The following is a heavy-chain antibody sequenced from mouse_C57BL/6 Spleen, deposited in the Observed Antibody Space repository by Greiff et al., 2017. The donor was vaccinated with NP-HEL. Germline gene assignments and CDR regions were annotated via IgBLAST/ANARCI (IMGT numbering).Heavy chain of an antibody. CDR2: IYPGDGDT. Sequence: QVQLQQSGAELVKPGASVKISCKASGYAFSSYWMNWVKQRPGQGLEWIGQIYPGDGDTNYNGKFKGKATLTADKSSSTAYLQLSSLTSEDSAVYFCASSIITTLAYWGQGTLVTVSA. CDR1: GYAFSSYW. J-gene: IGHJ3*01. CDR3: ASSIITTLAY. D-gene: IGHD1-1*01. V-gene: IGHV1-80*01.